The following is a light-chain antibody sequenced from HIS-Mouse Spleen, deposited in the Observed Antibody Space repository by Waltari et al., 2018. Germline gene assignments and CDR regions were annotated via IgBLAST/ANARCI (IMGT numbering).Light chain of an antibody. CDR1: ALPKQY. Sequence: SYELTQPPSVSVSPGQTARITCPGDALPKQYAYWYQQKQGQAPVLVIYKDSERPSGIPERFSGSSSGTTVTLTISGVQAEDEADYYCQSADSSGTYQDVVFGGGTKLTVL. CDR2: KDS. V-gene: IGLV3-25*03. CDR3: QSADSSGTYQDVV. J-gene: IGLJ2*01.